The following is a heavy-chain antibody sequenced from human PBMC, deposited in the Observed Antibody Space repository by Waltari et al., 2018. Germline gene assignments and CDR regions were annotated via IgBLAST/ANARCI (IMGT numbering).Heavy chain of an antibody. J-gene: IGHJ4*02. CDR3: ARDGAVSAVLRFFFDY. CDR1: GYTFTTYY. V-gene: IGHV1-46*01. CDR2: INPISGDT. Sequence: QVQLVQSGAEVKKPGASVKVSCKASGYTFTTYYIHWVRQAPGQGLEWMGIINPISGDTMYSQKFQDRITLTSDTSSTTLYMELSSLRSEDTAVYYCARDGAVSAVLRFFFDYWGQGTLVTVSS. D-gene: IGHD2-8*01.